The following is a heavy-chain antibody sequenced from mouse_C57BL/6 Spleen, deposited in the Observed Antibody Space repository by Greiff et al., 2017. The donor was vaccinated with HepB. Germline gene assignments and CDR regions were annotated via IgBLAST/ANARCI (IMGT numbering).Heavy chain of an antibody. V-gene: IGHV5-4*01. J-gene: IGHJ4*01. CDR2: ISDGGSYT. D-gene: IGHD2-3*01. CDR1: GFTFSSYA. Sequence: EVKLVESGGGLVKPGGSLKLSCAASGFTFSSYAMSWVRQTPEKRLEWVATISDGGSYTYYPDNVKGRFTISRDNAKNNLYLQMSHLKSEDTAMYYCAREGSDGYLYYAMDYWGQGTSVTVSS. CDR3: AREGSDGYLYYAMDY.